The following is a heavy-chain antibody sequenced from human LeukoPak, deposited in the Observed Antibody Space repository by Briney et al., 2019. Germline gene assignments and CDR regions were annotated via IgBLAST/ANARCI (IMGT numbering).Heavy chain of an antibody. CDR1: GGTFNSYA. CDR3: ARVEGWDGYWYFDL. CDR2: IIPILGRV. V-gene: IGHV1-69*04. J-gene: IGHJ2*01. D-gene: IGHD1-26*01. Sequence: SVKVSCKTSGGTFNSYAINWMRQAPGQGLEWMGRIIPILGRVDYAENFQGRVTITADKSTSTAYMELRSLRYEDTAVYFCARVEGWDGYWYFDLWGRGTLVIVSS.